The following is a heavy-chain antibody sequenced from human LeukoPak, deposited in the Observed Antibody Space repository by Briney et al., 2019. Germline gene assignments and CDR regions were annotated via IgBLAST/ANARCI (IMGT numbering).Heavy chain of an antibody. D-gene: IGHD2-8*01. V-gene: IGHV3-23*01. Sequence: PGGSLRLSCAASGFTFNNYAMNWVRQAPGKGLEWVSRISGSGARSYYADSVKGRLTISRDNSKNTLYLQMRSLRAEDTAVYYCASGDGLRDLSCFDYWGQGTLVTVSS. CDR2: ISGSGARS. CDR1: GFTFNNYA. J-gene: IGHJ4*02. CDR3: ASGDGLRDLSCFDY.